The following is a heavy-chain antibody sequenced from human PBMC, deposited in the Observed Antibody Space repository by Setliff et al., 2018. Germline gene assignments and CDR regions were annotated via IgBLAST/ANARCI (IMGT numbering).Heavy chain of an antibody. V-gene: IGHV4-39*07. D-gene: IGHD3-16*01. CDR2: IYHTGTT. J-gene: IGHJ4*02. Sequence: SETLSLTCNVSGGSISTSNYHWGWVRQPPGKGLEWIGSIYHTGTTYYNPSLKSRVTISVDTSKNQFSLRLSSVTAADTAVYFCARDYGPNDYWGQGSLVTVSS. CDR1: GGSISTSNYH. CDR3: ARDYGPNDY.